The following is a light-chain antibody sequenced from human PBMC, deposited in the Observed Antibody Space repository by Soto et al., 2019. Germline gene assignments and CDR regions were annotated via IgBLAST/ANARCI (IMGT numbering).Light chain of an antibody. V-gene: IGKV1-5*01. CDR1: QPISSW. CDR2: DAS. CDR3: QQYENYWT. J-gene: IGKJ1*01. Sequence: DIQMTQSPPTLSASVGDRVTITCRASQPISSWLAWYHQKPGKAPKLLIYDASNLESGVPSRFSGSGSGTEFTLTISSLQPEDFGIYYCQQYENYWTFGQGTKVEIQ.